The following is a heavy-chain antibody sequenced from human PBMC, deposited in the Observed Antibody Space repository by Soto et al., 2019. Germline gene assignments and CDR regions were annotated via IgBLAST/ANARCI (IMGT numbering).Heavy chain of an antibody. CDR3: THRGNGPDY. CDR1: GFTFNNAW. V-gene: IGHV3-15*01. J-gene: IGHJ4*02. Sequence: GGSLRLSCAASGFTFNNAWMSWVRQAPGKGLEWVGRIKGKTDGGTTDYAAPVKGRFTISRDDSKNTLCLQMNSLKTEDTAVYYCTHRGNGPDYWGQGTLVTVSS. D-gene: IGHD1-1*01. CDR2: IKGKTDGGTT.